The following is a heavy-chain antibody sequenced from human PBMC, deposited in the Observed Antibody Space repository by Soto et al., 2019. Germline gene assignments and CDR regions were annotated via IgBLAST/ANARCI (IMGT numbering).Heavy chain of an antibody. D-gene: IGHD2-15*01. Sequence: GASVKVSCKASGYTFTSYDINWVRQATGQGLEWMGWMNPNSGNTGYAQKFQGRVTMTRNTSISTAYMELSSLRSEDTAVYYCARGHIVVVVAEKRYYGMDVWGQGTTVTVSS. V-gene: IGHV1-8*01. CDR1: GYTFTSYD. CDR2: MNPNSGNT. J-gene: IGHJ6*02. CDR3: ARGHIVVVVAEKRYYGMDV.